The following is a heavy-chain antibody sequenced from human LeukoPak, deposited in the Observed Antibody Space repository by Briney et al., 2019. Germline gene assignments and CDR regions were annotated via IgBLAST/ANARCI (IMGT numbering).Heavy chain of an antibody. J-gene: IGHJ4*02. D-gene: IGHD6-6*01. Sequence: SVKVSCKASGGTFSSYTISWVRQAPGQGLEWMGRIIPILGIANYAQKFQGRVTITADKSTSTAYMELSSLRSEDTAVYYCAGTLKNSSSSVDYRGQGTLVTVSS. CDR3: AGTLKNSSSSVDY. V-gene: IGHV1-69*02. CDR2: IIPILGIA. CDR1: GGTFSSYT.